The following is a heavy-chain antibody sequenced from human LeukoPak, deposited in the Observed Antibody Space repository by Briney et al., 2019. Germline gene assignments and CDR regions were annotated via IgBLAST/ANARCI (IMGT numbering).Heavy chain of an antibody. CDR1: GGSTSSNNW. J-gene: IGHJ6*03. CDR2: IYYSGSS. Sequence: PSGTLSLTCAVSGGSTSSNNWWSWVRQPPGKGLEWLGYIYYSGSSNYNPSLKSRVTISADTSKNQFSLKLSSVTAADTAVYYCARVPRSYYYYYYMDVWGKGTTVTVSS. CDR3: ARVPRSYYYYYYMDV. V-gene: IGHV4-4*02.